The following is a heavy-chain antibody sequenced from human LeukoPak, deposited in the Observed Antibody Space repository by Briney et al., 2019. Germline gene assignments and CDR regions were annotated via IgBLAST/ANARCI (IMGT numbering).Heavy chain of an antibody. CDR2: IYSGGST. CDR3: ARDFTRMGYYYGMGV. CDR1: GFGVSSNY. Sequence: GGSLRLSCEASGFGVSSNYMSWVRQAPGKGLEWVSVIYSGGSTYYADSVKGRFTTSRDNSKNTLYLQMNSLRAEDTAVYYCARDFTRMGYYYGMGVWGQGTTVTVSS. V-gene: IGHV3-53*01. D-gene: IGHD2-8*01. J-gene: IGHJ6*02.